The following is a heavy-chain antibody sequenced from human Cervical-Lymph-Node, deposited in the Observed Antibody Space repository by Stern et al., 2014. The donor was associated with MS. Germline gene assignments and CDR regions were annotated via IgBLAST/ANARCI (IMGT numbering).Heavy chain of an antibody. CDR2: IYTGDSET. Sequence: EVQLVESGAELIRPGESLQISCKGAGYKFSIYWIAWVRQLPGKGLEWLGIIYTGDSETRYSPSFQGQVTMSADKSTSTAYLQWSSLNASDTAMYFCARQTTAWASDVWGQGTLVTVSS. V-gene: IGHV5-51*01. CDR1: GYKFSIYW. D-gene: IGHD1-14*01. CDR3: ARQTTAWASDV. J-gene: IGHJ4*02.